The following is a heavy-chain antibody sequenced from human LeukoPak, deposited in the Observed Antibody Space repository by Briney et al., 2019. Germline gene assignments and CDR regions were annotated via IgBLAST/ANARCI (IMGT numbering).Heavy chain of an antibody. J-gene: IGHJ4*02. D-gene: IGHD6-13*01. Sequence: PGGSLRLSCAASGFTFSSYWMSWVRQAPGKGLVWVSRINSDGSSTSYADSVKGRFTISRDNAKNTLYLQMNSLRAEDTAVYYCARVYRPVGQQLVDDYWGQGTLVTVSS. CDR2: INSDGSST. CDR1: GFTFSSYW. V-gene: IGHV3-74*01. CDR3: ARVYRPVGQQLVDDY.